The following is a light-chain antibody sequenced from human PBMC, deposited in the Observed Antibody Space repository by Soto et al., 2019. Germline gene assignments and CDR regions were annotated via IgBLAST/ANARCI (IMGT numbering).Light chain of an antibody. Sequence: DIQMTQSPSSLTASAGDRVSITCRASQNIRGYVNWYQERAGKAPNLLIYSASSLHSGVPSRFSGSGSGTDFTLTITDVQKEDAATYYCQQGLRSPPTFGQGTKLEI. CDR3: QQGLRSPPT. CDR1: QNIRGY. V-gene: IGKV1-39*01. J-gene: IGKJ2*01. CDR2: SAS.